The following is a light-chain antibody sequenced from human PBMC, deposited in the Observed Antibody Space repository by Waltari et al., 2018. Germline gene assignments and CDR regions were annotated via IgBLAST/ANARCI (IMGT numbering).Light chain of an antibody. CDR3: QVWHAAIDPGV. CDR1: NIGSYS. J-gene: IGLJ1*01. CDR2: YDR. Sequence: SYVLTQPPSVSVAPGETARITCGGDNIGSYSEHWDQQKPGKAPVLVIFYDRDRPSGLPGHSSGSNSGNTATLTITRVEAGDEANYYCQVWHAAIDPGVFGTGTEVSVL. V-gene: IGLV3-21*04.